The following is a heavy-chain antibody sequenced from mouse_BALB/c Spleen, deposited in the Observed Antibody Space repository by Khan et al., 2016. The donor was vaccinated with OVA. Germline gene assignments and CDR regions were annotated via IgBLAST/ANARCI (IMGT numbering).Heavy chain of an antibody. CDR2: INYSGST. D-gene: IGHD4-1*01. CDR1: GYSITSDYA. V-gene: IGHV3-2*02. J-gene: IGHJ4*01. CDR3: ASELGRYYAMDY. Sequence: LQQSGPGQVKPSQSLSLTCTITGYSITSDYAWNWIRQFPGNKLEWMGYINYSGSTTYNPSLKSRISITRDTSKSQFFLQLSSVTTEDTARYYCASELGRYYAMDYWGQGTSVTVSS.